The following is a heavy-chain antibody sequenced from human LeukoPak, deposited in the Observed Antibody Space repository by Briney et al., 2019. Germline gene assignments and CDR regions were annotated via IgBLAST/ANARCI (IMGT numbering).Heavy chain of an antibody. J-gene: IGHJ4*02. CDR2: ISGDGGST. CDR3: AKDRDSSSWYNLDY. V-gene: IGHV3-43*02. CDR1: GFTFDDYA. Sequence: GGSLRLSCAASGFTFDDYAMHWVRHAPGKGLEWVSLISGDGGSTYYADSVKGRFTISRDNSKNSLYLQMNSLRTEDTALYYCAKDRDSSSWYNLDYWGQGTLVTVSS. D-gene: IGHD6-13*01.